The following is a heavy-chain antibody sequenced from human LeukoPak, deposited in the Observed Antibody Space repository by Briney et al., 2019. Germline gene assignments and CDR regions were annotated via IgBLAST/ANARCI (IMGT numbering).Heavy chain of an antibody. CDR3: ARWRHGYNSVDAFDI. V-gene: IGHV4-39*01. J-gene: IGHJ3*02. D-gene: IGHD5-24*01. CDR2: IYYSGST. CDR1: GGSISTNNHY. Sequence: SETLSLTCTVSGGSISTNNHYWGWIRQPPGKGLEWIGNIYYSGSTDYNPSLKSRVTISVDTSENHFSLKVTSVTAADTAVYYCARWRHGYNSVDAFDIWGQGVTVTVSS.